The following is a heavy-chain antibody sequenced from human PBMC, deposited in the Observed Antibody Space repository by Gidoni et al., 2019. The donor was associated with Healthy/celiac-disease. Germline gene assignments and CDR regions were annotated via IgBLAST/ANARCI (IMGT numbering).Heavy chain of an antibody. D-gene: IGHD3-22*01. Sequence: EVQLVESGGGLVQPGRSLRLSCAASGFTFDDYAMHWVRQAPGKGLEWVSGISWNSGSIGYADSVKGRFTNSRDNAKNSLYLQMNSLRAEDTALYYCAKDQDSSGYYYKFDYWGQGTLVTVSS. V-gene: IGHV3-9*01. CDR1: GFTFDDYA. CDR3: AKDQDSSGYYYKFDY. J-gene: IGHJ4*02. CDR2: ISWNSGSI.